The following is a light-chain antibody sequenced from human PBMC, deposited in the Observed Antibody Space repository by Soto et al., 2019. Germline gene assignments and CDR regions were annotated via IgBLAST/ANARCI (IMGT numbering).Light chain of an antibody. Sequence: EIVMTQSPDTLSVSPGERATLSCRASQSVSTNLAWYQQKPSQAPRLLIYGASNRATGIPARFSGSGSGTEFNLTISILQSEDFAVYHCQQYNNWPYTFGQGTKLEIK. CDR2: GAS. J-gene: IGKJ2*01. V-gene: IGKV3-15*01. CDR1: QSVSTN. CDR3: QQYNNWPYT.